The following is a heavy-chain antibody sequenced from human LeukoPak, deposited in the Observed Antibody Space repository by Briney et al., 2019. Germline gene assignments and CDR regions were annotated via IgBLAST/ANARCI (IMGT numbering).Heavy chain of an antibody. CDR3: ARGFPGLKVAATDYFDS. Sequence: SETLSLTCTVSGDSFSSVTDYWAWIRQPPGKGLEWIASGDYSGGTYYNPSLESRVAISADMSKNQFSLKLTSVTGADTAVYYCARGFPGLKVAATDYFDSWGQGTLVTVSS. J-gene: IGHJ4*02. CDR2: GDYSGGT. V-gene: IGHV4-39*07. D-gene: IGHD1-26*01. CDR1: GDSFSSVTDY.